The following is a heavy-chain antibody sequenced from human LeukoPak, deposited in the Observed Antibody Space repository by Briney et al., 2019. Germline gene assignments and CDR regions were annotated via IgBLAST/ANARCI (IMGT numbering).Heavy chain of an antibody. CDR1: GFTFSSYG. J-gene: IGHJ4*02. Sequence: GGSLRLSCAASGFTFSSYGMHWVRQAPGKGLEWVAFIRYDGSNKYYADSVKGRFTISRDNSKNTLYLQMNSLRAEDTAVYYCAKGVPGVVPAAILSYWGQGTLVTVSP. D-gene: IGHD2-2*02. CDR3: AKGVPGVVPAAILSY. V-gene: IGHV3-30*02. CDR2: IRYDGSNK.